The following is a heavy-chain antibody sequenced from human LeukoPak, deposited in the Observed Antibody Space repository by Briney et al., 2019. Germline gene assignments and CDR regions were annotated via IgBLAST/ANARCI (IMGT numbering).Heavy chain of an antibody. CDR1: GDSVSSNSAA. CDR2: TYYRSKWYN. J-gene: IGHJ4*02. Sequence: SQTLSLTCAISGDSVSSNSAAWNWIRQSPSRGLEWLGRTYYRSKWYNDYAVSVKSRITINPDTSKNQFSLKLSSVTAADTAVYYCARRLIVVAVFDYWGQGTLVTVSS. V-gene: IGHV6-1*01. D-gene: IGHD3-22*01. CDR3: ARRLIVVAVFDY.